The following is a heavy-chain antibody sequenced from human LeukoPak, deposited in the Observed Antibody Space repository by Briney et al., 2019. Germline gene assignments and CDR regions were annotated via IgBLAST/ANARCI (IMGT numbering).Heavy chain of an antibody. D-gene: IGHD2-15*01. J-gene: IGHJ4*02. Sequence: PSETLSLTCTVSGYSISSGYYWGWIRQPPGKGLEWMGSIYYSGSTNYNPSLKSRVTISLDTSKNQFSLKLSSVTAADTAVYYCARLAAKTVDYWGQGTLVTVSS. V-gene: IGHV4-38-2*02. CDR3: ARLAAKTVDY. CDR2: IYYSGST. CDR1: GYSISSGYY.